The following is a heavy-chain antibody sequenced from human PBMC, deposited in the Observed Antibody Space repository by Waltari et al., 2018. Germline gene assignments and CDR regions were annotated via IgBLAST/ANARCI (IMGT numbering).Heavy chain of an antibody. CDR1: GFTVSSSA. D-gene: IGHD5-12*01. Sequence: EAQLWESGGGLVQPGGSRRVSCAASGFTVSSSAMSWVRQAPGKGLEWVSEISGTGSNTYYADSVKGRFTISKDNSKNILYLQMDSLRAEDTAVYYCARDGYNWIAFDVWGQGVLVTVSS. CDR3: ARDGYNWIAFDV. V-gene: IGHV3-23*01. CDR2: ISGTGSNT. J-gene: IGHJ4*02.